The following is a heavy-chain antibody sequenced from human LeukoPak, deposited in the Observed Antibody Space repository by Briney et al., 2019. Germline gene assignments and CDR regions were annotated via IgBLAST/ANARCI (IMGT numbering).Heavy chain of an antibody. D-gene: IGHD3-3*01. CDR3: ARTSDFWSGYHDY. CDR2: INHSGST. CDR1: GGSFSGYY. V-gene: IGHV4-34*01. J-gene: IGHJ4*02. Sequence: SQTLSLTCAVYGGSFSGYYWSWIRQPPGKGLEWIGEINHSGSTNYNPSLKSRVTISVDTSKNQFSLKLSSVTAADTAVYYCARTSDFWSGYHDYWGQGTLVTVSS.